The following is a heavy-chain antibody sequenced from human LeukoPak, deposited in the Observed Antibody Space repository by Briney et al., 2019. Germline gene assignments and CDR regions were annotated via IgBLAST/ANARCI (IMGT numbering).Heavy chain of an antibody. J-gene: IGHJ4*02. CDR3: ARGNDLRPYDY. CDR2: IIPILGIA. Sequence: ASVKVSCKASGGTFTSYTISWVRQAPGQGLEWMGRIIPILGIANYAQKFQGRVTITADKSTSTAYMELSSLRSEDTAVYYCARGNDLRPYDYWGQGTLVTVSS. D-gene: IGHD1-1*01. CDR1: GGTFTSYT. V-gene: IGHV1-69*02.